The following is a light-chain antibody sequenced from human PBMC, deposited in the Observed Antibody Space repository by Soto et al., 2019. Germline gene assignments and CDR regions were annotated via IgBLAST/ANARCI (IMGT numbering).Light chain of an antibody. Sequence: QSALTQPPSASGSPGQSVAISCTGTSSDIGAYNYVSWYQIHPGKAPKLLIYEVNKRPSGVPDRFSGSKSGNTASLIVSGLQTEDEADYYCSSYAGSDMGVFGGGTKLTVL. CDR1: SSDIGAYNY. CDR3: SSYAGSDMGV. V-gene: IGLV2-8*01. CDR2: EVN. J-gene: IGLJ2*01.